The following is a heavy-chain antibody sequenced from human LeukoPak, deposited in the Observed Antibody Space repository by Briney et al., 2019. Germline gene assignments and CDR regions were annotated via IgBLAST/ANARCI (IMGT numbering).Heavy chain of an antibody. V-gene: IGHV3-30*18. CDR2: ISDDGSKK. CDR1: AFTFSSYG. J-gene: IGHJ4*02. CDR3: AKDGQGLTYYFDY. D-gene: IGHD3-16*01. Sequence: GGSLRLSCVASAFTFSSYGMHWVRQAPGEGLEWVAVISDDGSKKYYVDSVKGRFTISRDNSKNTLDLQMNSLRAEDTAVYYCAKDGQGLTYYFDYWGQGTLVTVSS.